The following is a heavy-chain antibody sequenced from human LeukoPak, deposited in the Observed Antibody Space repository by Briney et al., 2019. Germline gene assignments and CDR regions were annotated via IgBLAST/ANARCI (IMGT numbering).Heavy chain of an antibody. CDR2: IYHSGST. Sequence: SETLSLTCTVSGGSISSGGYYWSWIRQPPGKGLEWIGYIYHSGSTYYNPSLKSRVTISVDRSKNQFSLKLSSVTAADTAVYYCARGDYYDSSGMFDPWGQGTLVTVSS. J-gene: IGHJ5*02. CDR1: GGSISSGGYY. V-gene: IGHV4-30-2*01. CDR3: ARGDYYDSSGMFDP. D-gene: IGHD3-22*01.